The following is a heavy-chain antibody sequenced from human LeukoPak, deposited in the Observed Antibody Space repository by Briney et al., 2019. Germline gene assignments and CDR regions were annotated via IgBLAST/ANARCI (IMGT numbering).Heavy chain of an antibody. Sequence: PGGSLRLSCAASGFTFSSYAMSWVRQAPGKGLEWVSAISGSGGSTYYADAVKGRFTISRDDSKNTVYLQMNSLRAEDTAFYYCARGFLDFDFWGHGTLVTVSS. CDR2: ISGSGGST. J-gene: IGHJ4*01. CDR1: GFTFSSYA. D-gene: IGHD3-3*01. V-gene: IGHV3-23*01. CDR3: ARGFLDFDF.